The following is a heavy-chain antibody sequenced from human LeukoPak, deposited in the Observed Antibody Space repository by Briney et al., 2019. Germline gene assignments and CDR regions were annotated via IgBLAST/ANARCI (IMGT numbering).Heavy chain of an antibody. CDR2: ISAYNGNT. J-gene: IGHJ6*03. CDR1: GYTFTSYG. Sequence: ASVKVSCKASGYTFTSYGISWVRQAPGQGLEWMGWISAYNGNTNYAQKLQGRVTITADESTSTAYMELSSLRSEDTAVYYCARGFYQDYMNVWGKGTTVTVSS. CDR3: ARGFYQDYMNV. D-gene: IGHD2-2*01. V-gene: IGHV1-18*01.